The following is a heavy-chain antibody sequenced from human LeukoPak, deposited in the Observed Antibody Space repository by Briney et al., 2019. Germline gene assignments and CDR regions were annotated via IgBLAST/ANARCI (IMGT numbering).Heavy chain of an antibody. CDR1: GFSFTSSR. CDR2: IYPGDSDT. V-gene: IGHV5-51*01. CDR3: ARHVCSGGGCYSES. D-gene: IGHD2-15*01. Sequence: GESLKISRKGSGFSFTSSRNGWVRQMPGKGLEGMAIIYPGDSDTRYSPSFQGQVTISANKSINTAYQQWSSLKASDTAMYYCARHVCSGGGCYSESCGQGTLVTVSS. J-gene: IGHJ4*02.